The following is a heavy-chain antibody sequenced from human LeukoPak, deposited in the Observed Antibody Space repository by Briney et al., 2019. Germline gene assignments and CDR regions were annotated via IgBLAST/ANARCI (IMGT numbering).Heavy chain of an antibody. CDR3: ARGGYDFWQNWFDP. CDR1: GGSFSGYY. D-gene: IGHD3-3*01. Sequence: PSETLSLTCAVYGGSFSGYYWSWIRQPPGKGLEWIGEVNHSGSTNYNPSLKSRVTISVDTSKNQFSLKLSSVTAADTAVYYCARGGYDFWQNWFDPWGQGTLVTVSS. V-gene: IGHV4-34*01. CDR2: VNHSGST. J-gene: IGHJ5*02.